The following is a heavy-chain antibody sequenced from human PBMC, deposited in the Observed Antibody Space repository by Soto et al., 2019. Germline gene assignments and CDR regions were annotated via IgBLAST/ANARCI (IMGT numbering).Heavy chain of an antibody. Sequence: QVQLVESGGGVVQHGRSLRLSCAASGFTFSSYAMHWVRQAPGKGLEWVAVISYDGSNKYYADSVKGRFTISRDNSKNTLYLQMNSLRAEDTAVYYCASHGDYVYFDLWGRGTLVTVSS. CDR3: ASHGDYVYFDL. CDR2: ISYDGSNK. V-gene: IGHV3-30-3*01. CDR1: GFTFSSYA. D-gene: IGHD4-17*01. J-gene: IGHJ2*01.